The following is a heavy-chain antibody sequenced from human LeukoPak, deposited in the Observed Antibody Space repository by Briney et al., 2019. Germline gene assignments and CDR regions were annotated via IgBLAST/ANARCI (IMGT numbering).Heavy chain of an antibody. Sequence: GGSLRLSCAASGFTFSNYAMSWVRQAPGKGLEWVSAINDSGGSTYYADFVKGRFTISRDNSKNTLFLQMNSLRAEDTAVYYCAKDGYTEWLGLYYFDYWGQGTLVTVSS. D-gene: IGHD6-19*01. CDR1: GFTFSNYA. V-gene: IGHV3-23*01. CDR3: AKDGYTEWLGLYYFDY. CDR2: INDSGGST. J-gene: IGHJ4*02.